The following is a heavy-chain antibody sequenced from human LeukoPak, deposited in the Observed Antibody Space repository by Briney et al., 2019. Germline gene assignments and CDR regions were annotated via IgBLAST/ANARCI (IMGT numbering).Heavy chain of an antibody. CDR2: IYTSGST. Sequence: SQTLSLTCTVSGGSISSGGYYWSWIRQHPGKGLEWIGRIYTSGSTNYNPSLKSRVTMSVDTSKNQFSLELSSMTAADTAVYYCARVGISSIYYYGMDVWGQGTTVTVSS. V-gene: IGHV4-61*02. CDR3: ARVGISSIYYYGMDV. J-gene: IGHJ6*02. CDR1: GGSISSGGYY. D-gene: IGHD6-6*01.